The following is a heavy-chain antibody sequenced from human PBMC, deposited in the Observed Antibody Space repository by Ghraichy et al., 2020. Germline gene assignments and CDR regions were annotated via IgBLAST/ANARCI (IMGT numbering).Heavy chain of an antibody. CDR1: GFTVSSNY. D-gene: IGHD2-2*02. CDR2: IYSGGST. J-gene: IGHJ3*02. CDR3: ARSQRYCSSTSCYMEEEGAFDI. V-gene: IGHV3-66*02. Sequence: GESLNISCAASGFTVSSNYMSWVRQAPGKGLEWVSVIYSGGSTYYADSVKGRFTISRDNSKNTLYLQMNSLRAEDTAVYYCARSQRYCSSTSCYMEEEGAFDIWGQGTMVTVSS.